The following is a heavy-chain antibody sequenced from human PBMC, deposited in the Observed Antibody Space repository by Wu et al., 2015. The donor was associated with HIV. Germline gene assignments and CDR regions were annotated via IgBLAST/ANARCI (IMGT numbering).Heavy chain of an antibody. V-gene: IGHV1-69*13. CDR2: IIPIFGTA. Sequence: QVQLVQSGAEVKKPGSSVKVSCKASGGTFSSYAISWVRQAPGQGLEWMGRIIPIFGTANYAQKFQGRVTITADESTSTAYMELSSLRSEDTAVYYCARDRSSFNYGDYGTASPNNWFDPWGQGTLVTVSS. J-gene: IGHJ5*02. CDR3: ARDRSSFNYGDYGTASPNNWFDP. D-gene: IGHD4-17*01. CDR1: GGTFSSYA.